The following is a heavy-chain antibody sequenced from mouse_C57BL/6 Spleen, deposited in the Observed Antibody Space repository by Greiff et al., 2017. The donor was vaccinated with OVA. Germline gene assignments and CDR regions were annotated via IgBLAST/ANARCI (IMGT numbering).Heavy chain of an antibody. CDR3: ARRGARDFDY. CDR1: GYTFTSYW. J-gene: IGHJ2*01. CDR2: IDPSDSYT. V-gene: IGHV1-50*01. Sequence: QVQLQQPGAELVKPGASVKLSCKASGYTFTSYWMQWVKQRPGQGLEWIGEIDPSDSYTNYNQKFKGKATLTVDTSSSTAYMQLSSLTSEHSAVYYCARRGARDFDYWGQGTTLTVSS.